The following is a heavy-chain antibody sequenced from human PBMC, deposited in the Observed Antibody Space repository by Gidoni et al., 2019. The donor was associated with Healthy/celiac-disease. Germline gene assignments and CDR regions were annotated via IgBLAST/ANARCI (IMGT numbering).Heavy chain of an antibody. D-gene: IGHD4-17*01. J-gene: IGHJ2*01. CDR1: GFTFSSYA. V-gene: IGHV3-30-3*01. CDR2: ISYDGSNK. CDR3: ARDLGDYLSGWYFDL. Sequence: QVQLVESGGGVVQPGRSLRLSCAASGFTFSSYAMHWVRQAPGKGLEWVAVISYDGSNKYYADSVKGRFTISRDNSKNTLYLQMNSLRAEDTAVYYCARDLGDYLSGWYFDLWGRGTLVTVSS.